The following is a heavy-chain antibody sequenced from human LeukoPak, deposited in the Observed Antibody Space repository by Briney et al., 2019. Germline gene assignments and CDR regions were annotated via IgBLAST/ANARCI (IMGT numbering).Heavy chain of an antibody. CDR1: GGSISSYY. CDR2: IYYSGST. V-gene: IGHV4-59*08. D-gene: IGHD5-18*01. Sequence: SETLSLTCTVSGGSISSYYWSWIRQPPGKGLEWIGYIYYSGSTNYNPSLKSRVTMSVDTSKNQFSLKLSSVTAADTAVYYCARHGYSYGFDYWGQGTLVTVSS. CDR3: ARHGYSYGFDY. J-gene: IGHJ4*02.